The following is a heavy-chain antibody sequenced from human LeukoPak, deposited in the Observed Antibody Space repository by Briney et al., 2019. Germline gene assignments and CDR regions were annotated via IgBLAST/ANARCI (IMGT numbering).Heavy chain of an antibody. CDR2: ISSSSSTI. D-gene: IGHD1-1*01. J-gene: IGHJ6*03. CDR3: ARDPLSWKGLYYYYYMDV. CDR1: GFTFSSYS. V-gene: IGHV3-48*04. Sequence: GGSLRLSCAASGFTFSSYSMNWVRQAPGKGLEWVSYISSSSSTIYYADSVKGRFTISRDNANNSLYLQMNRLRAEDTAVYYCARDPLSWKGLYYYYYMDVWGKGTTVTVSS.